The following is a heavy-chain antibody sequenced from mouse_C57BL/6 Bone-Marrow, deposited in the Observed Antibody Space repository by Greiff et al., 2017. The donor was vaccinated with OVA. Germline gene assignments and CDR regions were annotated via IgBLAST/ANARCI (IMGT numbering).Heavy chain of an antibody. CDR3: TREDDYGPWYFDV. V-gene: IGHV5-9-1*02. J-gene: IGHJ1*03. D-gene: IGHD1-1*01. CDR1: GFTFSSYA. CDR2: ISSGGDYT. Sequence: EVHLVESGEGLVKPGGSLKLSCAASGFTFSSYAMSWVRQTPEKRLEWVAYISSGGDYTYYADTVKGRFTISRDNARNTLYLQMSSLKSEDKAMYYCTREDDYGPWYFDVWGTGTTVTVSS.